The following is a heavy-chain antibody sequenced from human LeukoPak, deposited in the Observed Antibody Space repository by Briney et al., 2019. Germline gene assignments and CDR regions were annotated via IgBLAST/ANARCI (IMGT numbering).Heavy chain of an antibody. CDR1: GFTVSSNY. J-gene: IGHJ4*02. CDR2: IYSGGST. D-gene: IGHD6-13*01. CDR3: ARDYDSSSWYDY. Sequence: GGSLRLSCAVSGFTVSSNYMSWVRQAPGKGLEWVSIIYSGGSTYYADSVKGRFTISRDNAKNSLYLQMNSLRAEDTAVYYCARDYDSSSWYDYWGQGTLVTVSS. V-gene: IGHV3-53*01.